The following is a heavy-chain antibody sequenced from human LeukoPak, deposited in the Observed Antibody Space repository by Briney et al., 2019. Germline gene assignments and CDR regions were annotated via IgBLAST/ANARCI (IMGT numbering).Heavy chain of an antibody. Sequence: ASVKVSFKASGYSFTSYGNSWVRQAPGQGLEWMGWISGNNDNTNYAQKFQGRVTMTTETSTRTACMELRSLRSDDTAVYYCARELVVPAAMRGYYYYYGMDVWGQGTTVTVSS. J-gene: IGHJ6*02. V-gene: IGHV1-18*01. D-gene: IGHD2-2*01. CDR3: ARELVVPAAMRGYYYYYGMDV. CDR1: GYSFTSYG. CDR2: ISGNNDNT.